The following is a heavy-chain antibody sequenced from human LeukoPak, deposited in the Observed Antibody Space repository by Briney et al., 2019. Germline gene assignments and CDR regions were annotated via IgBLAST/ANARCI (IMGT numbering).Heavy chain of an antibody. V-gene: IGHV3-64*04. CDR1: GFTFSTYS. CDR2: ISSNEITT. J-gene: IGHJ4*02. Sequence: PGGSLRLSCSASGFTFSTYSMHWVRQAPGKGLEYVSGISSNEITTYYADSVKGRFTISRDNSKNTLYLQMNSLRGEDTAVYYCAKGGSPSCYSSSGYWGQGTLVTVSS. D-gene: IGHD2-2*01. CDR3: AKGGSPSCYSSSGY.